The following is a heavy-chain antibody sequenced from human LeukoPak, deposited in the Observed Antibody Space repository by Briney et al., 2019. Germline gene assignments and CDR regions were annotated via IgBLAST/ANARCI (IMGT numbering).Heavy chain of an antibody. CDR3: ARGSGSYPNLYYFDY. Sequence: GSLRLSCAASGFTFSSYAMHWVRQAPGKGLEWVAVISYDGSNKYYADSVKGRFTISRDNSKNTLYLQMNSLRAEDTAVYYCARGSGSYPNLYYFDYWGQGTLVTVSS. V-gene: IGHV3-30-3*01. D-gene: IGHD1-26*01. CDR1: GFTFSSYA. CDR2: ISYDGSNK. J-gene: IGHJ4*02.